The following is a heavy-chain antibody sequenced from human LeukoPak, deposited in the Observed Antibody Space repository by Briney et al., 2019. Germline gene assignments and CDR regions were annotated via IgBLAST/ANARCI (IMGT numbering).Heavy chain of an antibody. J-gene: IGHJ4*02. CDR3: VREYSSTFDY. CDR2: TYYGSKWYN. Sequence: PSQSLSLTCAISGDSVSTNSAAWNWIRQSPWRGLEWLGRTYYGSKWYNAYAVSVKSRITINPDTSKNQLSLHLNSVSPGDTAVYYCVREYSSTFDYWGQGTLVTVSS. CDR1: GDSVSTNSAA. D-gene: IGHD6-13*01. V-gene: IGHV6-1*01.